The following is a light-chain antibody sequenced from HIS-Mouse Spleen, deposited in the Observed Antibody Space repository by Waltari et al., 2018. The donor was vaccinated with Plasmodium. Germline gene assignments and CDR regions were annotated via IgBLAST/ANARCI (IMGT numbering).Light chain of an antibody. V-gene: IGLV2-11*01. J-gene: IGLJ2*01. Sequence: QSALTQPRSVSGSPGQSVTISCTGTSSDVGGYNYVSWYQQHPGKAPKLMIYDVSKRPSGAPGRFSGSKSGNTASLTISGLQAEDEADYYCCSYAGSYTWVFGGGTKLTVL. CDR1: SSDVGGYNY. CDR3: CSYAGSYTWV. CDR2: DVS.